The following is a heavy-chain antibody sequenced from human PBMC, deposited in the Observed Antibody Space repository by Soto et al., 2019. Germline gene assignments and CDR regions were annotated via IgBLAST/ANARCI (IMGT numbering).Heavy chain of an antibody. V-gene: IGHV4-61*01. D-gene: IGHD3-3*01. CDR1: GGSVSSGSYY. CDR3: ARVDTIFGVEINHKYYYGMDV. J-gene: IGHJ6*02. Sequence: PSETLSLTCTVSGGSVSSGSYYWSWIRQPPGKGLEWIGYIYYSGSTNYNPSLKSRVTISVDTSKNQFSLKLSSVTAADTAVYYCARVDTIFGVEINHKYYYGMDVWGQGTTVTVSS. CDR2: IYYSGST.